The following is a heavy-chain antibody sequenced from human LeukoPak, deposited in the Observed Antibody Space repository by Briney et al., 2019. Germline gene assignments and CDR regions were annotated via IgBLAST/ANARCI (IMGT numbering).Heavy chain of an antibody. CDR3: ARGNFWSGPPDV. V-gene: IGHV1-69*05. Sequence: SVKVSCKASGGTFSSYAISWVRQAPGQGLEWMGGIIPIFGTANYAQKFQGRVTITTDESTSTAYMELSSLRSEDTAVYYCARGNFWSGPPDVWGKGTTVTVSS. D-gene: IGHD3-3*01. CDR2: IIPIFGTA. CDR1: GGTFSSYA. J-gene: IGHJ6*04.